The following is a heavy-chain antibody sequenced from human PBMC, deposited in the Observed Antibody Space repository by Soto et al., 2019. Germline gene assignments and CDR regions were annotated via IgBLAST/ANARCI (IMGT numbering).Heavy chain of an antibody. V-gene: IGHV1-69*01. CDR1: RDTFSSYA. D-gene: IGHD2-21*01. CDR2: IIPTFGSP. CDR3: ARAVVPKYNWFDP. J-gene: IGHJ5*02. Sequence: QAQLVQSVAEVKKPGSSVKVSCKASRDTFSSYAITWVRQAPGQGLEWMGGIIPTFGSPKYAQNFQGRLTITADDATYTAYMELASLTSDDTAVSYCARAVVPKYNWFDPWGQGTLVTVSS.